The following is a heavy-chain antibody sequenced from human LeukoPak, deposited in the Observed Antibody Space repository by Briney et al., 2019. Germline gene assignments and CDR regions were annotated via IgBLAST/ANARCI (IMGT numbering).Heavy chain of an antibody. CDR2: INPNSGGT. CDR1: GYTFTGYY. Sequence: ASVKVSCKASGYTFTGYYMHWVRQDPGQGLEWMGWINPNSGGTNYAQKFQGRVTMTRDTSINTDYMELSRLRSDDTAVYYCAKEDSGSSIDYWGQGTLVTVSS. D-gene: IGHD1-26*01. J-gene: IGHJ4*02. V-gene: IGHV1-2*02. CDR3: AKEDSGSSIDY.